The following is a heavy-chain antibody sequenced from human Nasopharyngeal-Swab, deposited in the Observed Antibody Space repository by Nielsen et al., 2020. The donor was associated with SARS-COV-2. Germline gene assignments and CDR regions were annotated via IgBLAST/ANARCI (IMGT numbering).Heavy chain of an antibody. CDR1: GFTFSNYW. V-gene: IGHV3-74*01. CDR3: VRKQWLIGAAGSSDAFDI. J-gene: IGHJ3*02. Sequence: GGSLRLSCAASGFTFSNYWMHWVRQAPGKGLVWVSRIYSDGTSKIYADSVKGRFTISRDNAKNTLYLQMNSLRAEDTAMYYCVRKQWLIGAAGSSDAFDIWGQGTMVTVSS. D-gene: IGHD6-13*01. CDR2: IYSDGTSK.